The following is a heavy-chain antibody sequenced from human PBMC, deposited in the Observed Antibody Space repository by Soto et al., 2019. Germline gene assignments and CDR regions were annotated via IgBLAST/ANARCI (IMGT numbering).Heavy chain of an antibody. J-gene: IGHJ5*02. D-gene: IGHD6-6*01. CDR2: ISAYNGNT. CDR3: ARDREAARPGWFDP. CDR1: GYTFTTYG. V-gene: IGHV1-18*04. Sequence: QVQLVQSGAEVKKPGASVKVSCKASGYTFTTYGINWVRQAPGQGPEWMGWISAYNGNTNYAQKFQGRVTMTTDTPTRTDYMELRGLRFDDTAVYYCARDREAARPGWFDPWGQGTLVTVSS.